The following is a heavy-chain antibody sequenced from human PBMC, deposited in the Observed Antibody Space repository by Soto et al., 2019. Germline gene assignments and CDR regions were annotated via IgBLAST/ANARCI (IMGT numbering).Heavy chain of an antibody. CDR3: AKDGGFDYGFWYFDV. D-gene: IGHD4-17*01. CDR2: ISYEGSTK. V-gene: IGHV3-30-3*01. CDR1: GFTFSSYV. Sequence: QVQLVESGGGVVQPGRSLRLSCAASGFTFSSYVMHWVRQAPGKGLEWVAVISYEGSTKYYADSVKGRFTISRDNPKNTRYLQMDSLRADDTALYYCAKDGGFDYGFWYFDVWGRGTLVTVSS. J-gene: IGHJ2*01.